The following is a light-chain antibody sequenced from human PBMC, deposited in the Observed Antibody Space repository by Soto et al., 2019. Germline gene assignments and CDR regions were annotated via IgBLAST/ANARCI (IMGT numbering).Light chain of an antibody. J-gene: IGKJ4*01. V-gene: IGKV3-11*01. CDR2: DPA. Sequence: EIVLTQSPATLSLSPGETASLSCRASQPVSTFLAWYQKKPGQSPSLLLYDPANRATGVPDRFSGSGSGTDFPLTISSLAPEDFAVYYCQQRDNCPTVGGGTKVEIK. CDR3: QQRDNCPT. CDR1: QPVSTF.